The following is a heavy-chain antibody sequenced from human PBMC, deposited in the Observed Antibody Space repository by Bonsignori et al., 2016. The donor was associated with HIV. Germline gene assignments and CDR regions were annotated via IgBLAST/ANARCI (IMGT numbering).Heavy chain of an antibody. CDR2: KQDGSEK. CDR3: ARDGNYYDSSGYYFDY. Sequence: VRQMPGKGAGVGGQHKQDGSEKYYVDSVKGRFTISRDNAKNSLYLQMNSLRAEDTAVYYCARDGNYYDSSGYYFDYWGQGTLVTVSS. J-gene: IGHJ4*02. D-gene: IGHD3-22*01. V-gene: IGHV3-7*03.